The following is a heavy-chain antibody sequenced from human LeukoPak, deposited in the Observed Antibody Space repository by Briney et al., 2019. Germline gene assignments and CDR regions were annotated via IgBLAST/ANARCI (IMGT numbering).Heavy chain of an antibody. CDR1: GYTFTGYY. D-gene: IGHD3-9*01. CDR2: INPNSGGT. V-gene: IGHV1-2*02. CDR3: ARGLNLYDILTGYYPTLPFDY. J-gene: IGHJ4*02. Sequence: ASVTVSCKASGYTFTGYYMHWVRQAPGQGLEWMGWINPNSGGTNYAQKFQGRVTMTRDTSISTAYMELSRLRSDDTAVYYCARGLNLYDILTGYYPTLPFDYWGQGTLVTVSS.